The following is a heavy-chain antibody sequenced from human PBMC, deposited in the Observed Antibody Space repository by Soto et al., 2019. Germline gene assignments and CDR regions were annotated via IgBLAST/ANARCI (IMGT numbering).Heavy chain of an antibody. CDR2: MSHDGSNE. CDR3: AKDGSHNFDY. Sequence: QVQLVESGGGVVQPGRSLRLSCAASGFTFSHYAMHWVRQAPGKGLEWVALMSHDGSNEYYADSVKGRFTISRDNSKNTLYLQMNSLRAEETAVYYCAKDGSHNFDYWGQGTLVTVSS. D-gene: IGHD1-26*01. CDR1: GFTFSHYA. V-gene: IGHV3-30*18. J-gene: IGHJ4*02.